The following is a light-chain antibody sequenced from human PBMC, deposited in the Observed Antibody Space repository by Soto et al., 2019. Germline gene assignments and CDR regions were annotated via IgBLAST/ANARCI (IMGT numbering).Light chain of an antibody. V-gene: IGKV1-39*01. Sequence: DIQITQSPSSLSASVGDRVTITCRASQSIRSYLNWFQQRSGKAPKLLIYAACSLQSGVQSRFSGSGSGTECTLTISSLQPDDFATYYCQHYNSCSEAFGQGTQVDIK. CDR3: QHYNSCSEA. J-gene: IGKJ1*01. CDR2: AAC. CDR1: QSIRSY.